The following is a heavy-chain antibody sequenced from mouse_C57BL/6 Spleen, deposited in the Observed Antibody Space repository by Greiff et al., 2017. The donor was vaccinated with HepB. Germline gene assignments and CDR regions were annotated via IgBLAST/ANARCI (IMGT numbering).Heavy chain of an antibody. J-gene: IGHJ4*01. CDR2: IYPSDSET. D-gene: IGHD2-10*01. CDR3: ARRLHLLYAMDY. V-gene: IGHV1-61*01. CDR1: GYTFTSYW. Sequence: QVQLQQPGAELVRPGSSVKLSCKASGYTFTSYWMDWVKQRPGQGLEWIGNIYPSDSETHYNQKFKDKATLTVDKSSSTAYMQLSSLTSEDSAVYYCARRLHLLYAMDYWGQGTSVTVSS.